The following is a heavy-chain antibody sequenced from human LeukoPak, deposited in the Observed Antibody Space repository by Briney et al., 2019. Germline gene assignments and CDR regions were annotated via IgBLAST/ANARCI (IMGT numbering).Heavy chain of an antibody. CDR1: GGSISSSSYY. CDR2: IYYSGST. Sequence: SETLSLTCTVSGGSISSSSYYWGWIRQPPGKGLEWIGSIYYSGSTYYNPSLKSRVTISVDTSTNQFSLKLSSVTAADTAVYYCARDGGMFSYGSGSYQDGMDVWGQGTTVTVSS. V-gene: IGHV4-39*07. D-gene: IGHD3-10*01. CDR3: ARDGGMFSYGSGSYQDGMDV. J-gene: IGHJ6*02.